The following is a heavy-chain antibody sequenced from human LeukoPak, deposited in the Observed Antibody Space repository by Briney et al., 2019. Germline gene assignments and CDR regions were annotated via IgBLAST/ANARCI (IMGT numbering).Heavy chain of an antibody. Sequence: SETLSLTCAVYGGSFSGYYWSWIRQPPGNGLEWIGEINHSGSTNYNPSLKSRVTISVDTSKNQFSLKLSSVTAADTAVYYCARAEEVGAATFDYWGQGTLVTVSS. CDR1: GGSFSGYY. D-gene: IGHD1-26*01. J-gene: IGHJ4*02. V-gene: IGHV4-34*01. CDR3: ARAEEVGAATFDY. CDR2: INHSGST.